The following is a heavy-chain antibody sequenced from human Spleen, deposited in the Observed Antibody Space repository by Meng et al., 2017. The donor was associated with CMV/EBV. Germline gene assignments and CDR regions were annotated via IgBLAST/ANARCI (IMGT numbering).Heavy chain of an antibody. J-gene: IGHJ4*02. D-gene: IGHD2-2*01. CDR3: ASPRSHCSSTSCHFDY. CDR2: INPNSGGT. Sequence: GYTFTGYYMHWVRQAPGQGLEWMGWINPNSGGTNYAQKFQGRVTMTRDTSISTAYMELSRLRSDDTAVYYCASPRSHCSSTSCHFDYWGQGTLVTVSS. V-gene: IGHV1-2*02. CDR1: GYTFTGYY.